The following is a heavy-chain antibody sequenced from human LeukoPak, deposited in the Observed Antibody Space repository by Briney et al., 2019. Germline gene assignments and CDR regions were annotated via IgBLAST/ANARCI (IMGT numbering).Heavy chain of an antibody. CDR1: GYTFSSYG. V-gene: IGHV1-18*01. CDR3: ARDRPFDY. Sequence: AASVKVSCKASGYTFSSYGISWVRQAPGQGLEWMGWISTYNGNTKYAQNLQDGVTLTTDTSTSTAYMELRSLRSDDTAVYYCARDRPFDYWGQGALVTVSS. CDR2: ISTYNGNT. J-gene: IGHJ4*02.